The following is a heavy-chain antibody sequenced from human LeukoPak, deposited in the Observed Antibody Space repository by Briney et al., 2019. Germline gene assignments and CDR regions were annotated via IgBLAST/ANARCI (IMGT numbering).Heavy chain of an antibody. Sequence: SETLSLTCAVYGGSFSGYYWSWIRQPPGKGLEWIGEINHSGSTNYNPSLKSRVTISVDTSKNQFSLKLSSVTAADTAVYYCARLDYYDSSGYYYLFDYWGQGTLVTVSS. D-gene: IGHD3-22*01. CDR3: ARLDYYDSSGYYYLFDY. J-gene: IGHJ4*02. V-gene: IGHV4-34*01. CDR1: GGSFSGYY. CDR2: INHSGST.